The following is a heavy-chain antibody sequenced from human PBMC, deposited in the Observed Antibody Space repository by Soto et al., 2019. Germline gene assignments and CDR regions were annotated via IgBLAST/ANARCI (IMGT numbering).Heavy chain of an antibody. V-gene: IGHV2-5*02. J-gene: IGHJ5*02. CDR3: ARVVAAAAINCFDP. Sequence: QITLKESGPTLVKPTQTLTLTCTFSGFSLSTSAVGVGWIRQPPGKALEWLALIYWDDDKRYSPSLKSRLTITKDTSKNQLVLTMTNMDPVDTVTYYCARVVAAAAINCFDPWGQGTLVTVSS. CDR2: IYWDDDK. D-gene: IGHD2-15*01. CDR1: GFSLSTSAVG.